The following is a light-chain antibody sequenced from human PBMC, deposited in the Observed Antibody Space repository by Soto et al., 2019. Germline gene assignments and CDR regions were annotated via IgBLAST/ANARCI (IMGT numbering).Light chain of an antibody. CDR2: GTS. V-gene: IGKV3-15*01. Sequence: EIVVTQSPATLSVSPGERVTLSCRASQTVSSSLAWYQQRPGQAPRLLIYGTSTRAAGMSARFSGSGSGTEFTLTISSLQSEDFAVYYCQQYIDWPPYTFGQGTAVEIK. J-gene: IGKJ1*01. CDR1: QTVSSS. CDR3: QQYIDWPPYT.